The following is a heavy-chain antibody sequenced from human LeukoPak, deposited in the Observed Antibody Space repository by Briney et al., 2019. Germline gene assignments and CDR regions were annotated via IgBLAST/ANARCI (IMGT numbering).Heavy chain of an antibody. J-gene: IGHJ6*03. CDR2: IYPDDSDT. D-gene: IGHD2-8*01. Sequence: GESLKISCKGSGYTFSSYWIGWVRQMPGKGLEWMGIIYPDDSDTRYSPSFQGQVTIPADKSISTAYLQWSSLKASDTVMYYCARLAYCSNDVCYSNYYYSMDVWGKGTTVTVSS. V-gene: IGHV5-51*01. CDR1: GYTFSSYW. CDR3: ARLAYCSNDVCYSNYYYSMDV.